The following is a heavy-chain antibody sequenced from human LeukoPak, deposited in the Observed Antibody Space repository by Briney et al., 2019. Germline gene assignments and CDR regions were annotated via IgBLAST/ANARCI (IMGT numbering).Heavy chain of an antibody. CDR2: INPSGGST. V-gene: IGHV1-46*01. CDR3: ARVGGIGYFDWLTAHYYYYYMDV. CDR1: GYTFTSYY. J-gene: IGHJ6*03. D-gene: IGHD3-9*01. Sequence: ASVKVSCKASGYTFTSYYMHWVRQAPGQGLEWMGIINPSGGSTSYAQKFQGRVTMTRDMSTSTVYMELSSLRSEDTAVYYCARVGGIGYFDWLTAHYYYYYMDVWGKGTTVTISS.